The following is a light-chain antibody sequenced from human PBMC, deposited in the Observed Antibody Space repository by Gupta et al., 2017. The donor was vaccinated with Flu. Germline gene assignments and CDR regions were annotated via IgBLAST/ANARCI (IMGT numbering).Light chain of an antibody. V-gene: IGKV1-39*01. CDR2: AAS. Sequence: DIQLTQSPSSLSASVGDRVTITCRASQSISSYLNWYQQKPGKAPKHLIYAASSLQSGVPSRFSGSGSGTEFTLKISSLQPEDLATDYGQQSYRNSFTFGPGTKVDIK. CDR1: QSISSY. CDR3: QQSYRNSFT. J-gene: IGKJ3*01.